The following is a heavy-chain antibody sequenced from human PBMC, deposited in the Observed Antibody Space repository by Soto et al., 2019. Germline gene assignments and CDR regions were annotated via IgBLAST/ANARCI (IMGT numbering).Heavy chain of an antibody. Sequence: XGSLILSCAASGVTFSTYAMTWVRQAPGKGLEWVAIISSSGDGTYYVDSVKGRFTISRDNSRNTLNLQMNSLRAEDTAVYYCAKNGDFWSWGMDVWGQGTTVTVSS. CDR3: AKNGDFWSWGMDV. V-gene: IGHV3-23*01. CDR1: GVTFSTYA. CDR2: ISSSGDGT. J-gene: IGHJ6*02. D-gene: IGHD3-3*01.